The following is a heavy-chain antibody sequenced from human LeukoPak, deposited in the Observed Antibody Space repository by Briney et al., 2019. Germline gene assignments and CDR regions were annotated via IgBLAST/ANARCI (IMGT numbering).Heavy chain of an antibody. CDR2: ISGSGGST. CDR3: AKHCSSTNCYYIDH. CDR1: GVTFSSYA. J-gene: IGHJ4*02. V-gene: IGHV3-23*01. Sequence: PGGSLRLSCAASGVTFSSYAMSWVRQAPGKGLEWVSVISGSGGSTFYADSVKGRFTISRDNSKNTLYLQMNSLRAEDTAVYYCAKHCSSTNCYYIDHWGQGTLVTVSS. D-gene: IGHD2-2*01.